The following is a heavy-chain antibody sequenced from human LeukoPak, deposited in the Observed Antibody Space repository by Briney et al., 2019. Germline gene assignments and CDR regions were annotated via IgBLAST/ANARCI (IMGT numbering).Heavy chain of an antibody. CDR2: ISGSGGST. Sequence: GGSLRLSCAASGFTFSSYAMSWVRQAPGKGLEWVSAISGSGGSTYYADSVKGRFTISRDNSKSTLYLQMNSLRAEDTAVYYCANNRGPAAGTLPLSGYWGQGTLVTVSS. V-gene: IGHV3-23*01. J-gene: IGHJ4*02. D-gene: IGHD6-13*01. CDR3: ANNRGPAAGTLPLSGY. CDR1: GFTFSSYA.